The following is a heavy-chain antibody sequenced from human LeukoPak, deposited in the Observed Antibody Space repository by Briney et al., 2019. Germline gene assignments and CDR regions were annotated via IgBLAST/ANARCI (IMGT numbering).Heavy chain of an antibody. J-gene: IGHJ5*02. V-gene: IGHV3-23*01. CDR1: GFTFSNHP. CDR3: AKDVWWSVS. CDR2: ISANGVDT. D-gene: IGHD2-8*02. Sequence: PGGSQRLSCVASGFTFSNHPMTWVRQAPGKGLEWVSAISANGVDTFYAPSVKGRFTISRDNSKNTLYLQINSLRAEDTAIYYCAKDVWWSVSWGQGTLVTVSS.